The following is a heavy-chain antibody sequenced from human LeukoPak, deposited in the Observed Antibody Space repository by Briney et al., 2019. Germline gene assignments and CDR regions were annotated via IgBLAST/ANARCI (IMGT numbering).Heavy chain of an antibody. CDR3: ARVLVLGELNWFGP. CDR2: IYTSGIT. V-gene: IGHV4-61*02. Sequence: PSETLSLTCTVSGGAISSESYYWSWIRQPAGKGLEWIGRIYTSGITNYNPSLKSRVTISVDTSKSQFSLNLSSVTAADTAVYYCARVLVLGELNWFGPWGQGTLVTVSA. J-gene: IGHJ5*02. CDR1: GGAISSESYY. D-gene: IGHD3-16*01.